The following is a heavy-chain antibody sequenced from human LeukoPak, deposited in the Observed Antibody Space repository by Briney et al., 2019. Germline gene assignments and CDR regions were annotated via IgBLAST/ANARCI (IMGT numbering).Heavy chain of an antibody. CDR3: ARDVYDFWSGRGDYYYMDV. Sequence: ASVKVSCKASGYTFTSYGISWVRQAPGQGLEWMGWISAYNGNTNYAQKLQGRVTMTTDTSTSTAYMELRSLRSDDTAVYYCARDVYDFWSGRGDYYYMDVWGKGTTVTVSS. V-gene: IGHV1-18*01. D-gene: IGHD3-3*01. J-gene: IGHJ6*03. CDR2: ISAYNGNT. CDR1: GYTFTSYG.